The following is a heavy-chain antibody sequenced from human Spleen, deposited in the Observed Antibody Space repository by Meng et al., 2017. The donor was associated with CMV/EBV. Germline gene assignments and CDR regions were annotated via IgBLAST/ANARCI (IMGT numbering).Heavy chain of an antibody. CDR1: GFRFTGYY. Sequence: ASVKVSCKASGFRFTGYYIHWVRQAPGQGLEWMGWINPNSGGTNYAQKFQGRVTMTRDTSVSTAYMELGRLRSDDTAVYYCARIPLGASDNWGQGTLVTVSS. V-gene: IGHV1-2*02. J-gene: IGHJ4*02. CDR2: INPNSGGT. D-gene: IGHD2-21*01. CDR3: ARIPLGASDN.